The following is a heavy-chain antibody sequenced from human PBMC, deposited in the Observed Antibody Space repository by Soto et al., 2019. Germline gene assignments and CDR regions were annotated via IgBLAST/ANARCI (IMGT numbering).Heavy chain of an antibody. J-gene: IGHJ6*02. V-gene: IGHV1-8*01. D-gene: IGHD6-19*01. CDR1: GYTFTSYD. CDR2: MNPNSGNT. CDR3: ARVSSGWYTVYRMDV. Sequence: ASVKVSCKASGYTFTSYDINWVRQATGQGLEWMGWMNPNSGNTGYAQKFQGRVTMTRNTSISTAYMELSSLRSEDTAVYYCARVSSGWYTVYRMDVWGQGTTVTFSS.